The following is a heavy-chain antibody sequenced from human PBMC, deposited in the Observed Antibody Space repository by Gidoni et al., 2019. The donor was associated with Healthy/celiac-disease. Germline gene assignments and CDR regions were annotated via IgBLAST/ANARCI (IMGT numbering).Heavy chain of an antibody. J-gene: IGHJ3*02. D-gene: IGHD3-22*01. CDR2: SSGSGGRT. V-gene: IGHV3-23*01. CDR1: GFTFSSYA. CDR3: AQDTMIVPYDAFDI. Sequence: EVQLLESGGGWVQPVVSLRLSCAASGFTFSSYAMSWVPQAPGKGLECVSASSGSGGRTSYADSVKGRFTIHRDNSKNRRYLQMNSLRGEDTAVYYCAQDTMIVPYDAFDIWGQGTMVTVSS.